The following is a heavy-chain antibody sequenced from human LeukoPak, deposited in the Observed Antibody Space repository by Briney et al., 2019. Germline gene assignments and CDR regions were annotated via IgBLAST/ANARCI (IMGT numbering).Heavy chain of an antibody. V-gene: IGHV3-30-3*01. Sequence: GGSLRLSCAASGFTFSSYAMHWVRQAPGKGLEWVAVISYDGSNKYYADSVKGRFTISRDNSKNTLYLQMNSLRAEDTAVYYCARAIIVGARYFDYWGQGTLVTVSS. CDR2: ISYDGSNK. D-gene: IGHD1-26*01. CDR3: ARAIIVGARYFDY. J-gene: IGHJ4*02. CDR1: GFTFSSYA.